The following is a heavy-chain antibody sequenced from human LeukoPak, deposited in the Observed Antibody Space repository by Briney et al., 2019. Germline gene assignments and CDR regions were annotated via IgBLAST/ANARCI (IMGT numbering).Heavy chain of an antibody. D-gene: IGHD3-22*01. CDR2: INPNSGGT. V-gene: IGHV1-2*02. Sequence: ASVKVSCKASGYTFTGYYMHWVRQAPGQGLEWMGWINPNSGGTNYAQKLQGRVTMTRDTSISTAYMELSRLRSDDTAVYYCARDPAGYYYDSSGYFAWGRGTLVTVPS. CDR1: GYTFTGYY. J-gene: IGHJ5*02. CDR3: ARDPAGYYYDSSGYFA.